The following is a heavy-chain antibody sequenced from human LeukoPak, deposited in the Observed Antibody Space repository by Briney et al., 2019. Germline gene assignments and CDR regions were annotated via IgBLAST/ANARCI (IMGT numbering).Heavy chain of an antibody. V-gene: IGHV3-43*01. D-gene: IGHD2-2*01. Sequence: PGGSLRLSCEASGLSIGDYTMHWVRQVPGKGLEWVSLISRNGVATKYADSVRGRFIVSRDNAKNSLYLQMNSLRAEDTAVYYCAREKEGYCSRTSCYLDYYYYYMDVWGKGTTVTISS. CDR3: AREKEGYCSRTSCYLDYYYYYMDV. CDR1: GLSIGDYT. CDR2: ISRNGVAT. J-gene: IGHJ6*03.